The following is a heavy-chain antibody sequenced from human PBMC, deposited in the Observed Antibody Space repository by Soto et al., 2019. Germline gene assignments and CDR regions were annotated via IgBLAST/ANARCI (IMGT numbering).Heavy chain of an antibody. CDR2: ISGSGGST. V-gene: IGHV3-23*01. D-gene: IGHD3-22*01. CDR1: GFTFSSNA. CDR3: VKDWTSYTMIVMVMGY. Sequence: GGSLRLSCAASGFTFSSNAMSWVRQAPGKGLEWVSSISGSGGSTYYIDSVKERFTISRDNSKHTLYLQMNSLSAEDTAVYYCVKDWTSYTMIVMVMGYWGQGTLVTVSP. J-gene: IGHJ4*02.